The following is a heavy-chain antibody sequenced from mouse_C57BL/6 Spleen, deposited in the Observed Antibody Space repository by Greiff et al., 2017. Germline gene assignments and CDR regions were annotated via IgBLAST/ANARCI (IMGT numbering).Heavy chain of an antibody. D-gene: IGHD2-3*01. CDR2: IHPNSGST. Sequence: QVQLQQPGAELVKPGASVKLSCKASGYTFTSYWMHWVKQRPGQGLEWIGMIHPNSGSTNYNEKFKSKATLTVDKSSSTAYMQLSSLTSEDSAVYYCARNGYDGYHAMDYWGQGTSVTVSS. CDR1: GYTFTSYW. J-gene: IGHJ4*01. V-gene: IGHV1-64*01. CDR3: ARNGYDGYHAMDY.